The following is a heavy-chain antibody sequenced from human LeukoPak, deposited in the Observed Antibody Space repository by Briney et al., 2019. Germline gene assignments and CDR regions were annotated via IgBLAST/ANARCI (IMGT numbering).Heavy chain of an antibody. CDR3: ARVDSYGYRGTFDY. CDR2: ISAYNGNT. J-gene: IGHJ4*02. V-gene: IGHV1-18*04. Sequence: ASVKVSCTASGYTFTSYGISWVRQAPGQGLEWMGWISAYNGNTNYAQKLQGRVTMTTDTSTSTAYMELRSLRSDDTAVYYCARVDSYGYRGTFDYWGQGTLVTVSS. CDR1: GYTFTSYG. D-gene: IGHD5-18*01.